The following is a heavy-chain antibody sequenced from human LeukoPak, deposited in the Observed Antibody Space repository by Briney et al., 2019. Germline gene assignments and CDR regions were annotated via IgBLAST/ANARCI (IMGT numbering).Heavy chain of an antibody. CDR2: VNLQGST. Sequence: SETLSLTCGVSGGSISNTNWWTCVRQPPEKGLEWIGEVNLQGSTNYNPSLKSRVAISVDKSENHISLKLTSVTAADTAVYYCARSINSGYPTSHFDYWGQGTLVTVSS. CDR1: GGSISNTNW. D-gene: IGHD3-22*01. V-gene: IGHV4-4*02. J-gene: IGHJ4*02. CDR3: ARSINSGYPTSHFDY.